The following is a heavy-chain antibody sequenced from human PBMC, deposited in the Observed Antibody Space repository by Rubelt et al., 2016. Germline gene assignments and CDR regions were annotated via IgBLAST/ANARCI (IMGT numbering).Heavy chain of an antibody. Sequence: NPSGGSTSYAQKFQGRVTMTRDASTSTVYMELSSLRSEDTAVYYCARDQIKSIAARPTIEYYFDYWGQGTLVTVSS. J-gene: IGHJ4*02. D-gene: IGHD6-6*01. V-gene: IGHV1-46*01. CDR3: ARDQIKSIAARPTIEYYFDY. CDR2: NPSGGST.